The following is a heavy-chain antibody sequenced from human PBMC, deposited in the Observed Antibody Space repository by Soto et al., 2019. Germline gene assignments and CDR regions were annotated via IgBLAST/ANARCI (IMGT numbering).Heavy chain of an antibody. Sequence: ASVKVSCKASGGTFSSFGISWVRQAPGQGLEWMGGIIPVFGRPNYAQRFRGRLTITADESTNTGYMELISLRSEDTAVYYCAREGSGHNFWGQGTQVTVSS. J-gene: IGHJ4*02. CDR2: IIPVFGRP. D-gene: IGHD5-12*01. V-gene: IGHV1-69*13. CDR1: GGTFSSFG. CDR3: AREGSGHNF.